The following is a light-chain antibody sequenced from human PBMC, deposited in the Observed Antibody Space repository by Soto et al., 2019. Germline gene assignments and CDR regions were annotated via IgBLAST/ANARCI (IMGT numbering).Light chain of an antibody. J-gene: IGKJ5*01. CDR1: QDISNY. CDR2: DAS. CDR3: QQYDNLPPLT. Sequence: DLQMTQSPSSLSASVGDRVTITCQASQDISNYLNWYQQKPGKAPKLLIYDASNLETGVTSRFSGGGSGTDFTFTISSLQPEDIATYYCQQYDNLPPLTFGQGTRLEIK. V-gene: IGKV1-33*01.